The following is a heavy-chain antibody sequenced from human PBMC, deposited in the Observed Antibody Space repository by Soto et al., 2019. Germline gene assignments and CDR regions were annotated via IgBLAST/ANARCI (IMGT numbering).Heavy chain of an antibody. V-gene: IGHV4-39*07. CDR2: INHSGST. CDR3: PRGYSAYDSPSYFDY. CDR1: GGSVSGGSYY. D-gene: IGHD5-12*01. J-gene: IGHJ4*02. Sequence: SETLSLTCTVSGGSVSGGSYYWSWIRQPPGKGLEWIGEINHSGSTNYNPSLKSRVTISVDTSKNQFSLKLSSVTAADTAVYYCPRGYSAYDSPSYFDYWGQGTLVTVSS.